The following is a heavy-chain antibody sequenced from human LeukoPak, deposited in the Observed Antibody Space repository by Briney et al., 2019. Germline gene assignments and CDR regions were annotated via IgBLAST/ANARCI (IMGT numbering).Heavy chain of an antibody. CDR1: GGSISSYY. CDR2: IYTSGIT. CDR3: ARPRGHVSGYYPPVAFDI. J-gene: IGHJ3*02. D-gene: IGHD3-10*01. V-gene: IGHV4-4*09. Sequence: SETLSLTCTVSGGSISSYYWSWIRQPPGKGLEWIGYIYTSGITNYNPSLKSRVTISVDTSKNQFSLKLSSVTTADTAVYYCARPRGHVSGYYPPVAFDIWGQGTVVTVSS.